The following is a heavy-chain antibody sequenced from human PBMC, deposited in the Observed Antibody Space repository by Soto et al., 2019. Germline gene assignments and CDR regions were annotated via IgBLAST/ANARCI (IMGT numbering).Heavy chain of an antibody. V-gene: IGHV3-53*01. Sequence: AGSLRLSCAASGFTGNSYYMSWVLQAPGKGLEWVSVIYSGGSTYYADSVKGRFTISRDNSKNTLYLQMNSLRAEDTAVYYCARGPGYSSSWYPPNNYYGMDVWGQGTTVTVSS. J-gene: IGHJ6*02. CDR3: ARGPGYSSSWYPPNNYYGMDV. CDR1: GFTGNSYY. CDR2: IYSGGST. D-gene: IGHD6-13*01.